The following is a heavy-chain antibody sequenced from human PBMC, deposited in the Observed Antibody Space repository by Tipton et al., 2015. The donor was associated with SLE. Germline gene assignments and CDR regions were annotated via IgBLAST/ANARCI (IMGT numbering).Heavy chain of an antibody. CDR2: IFYGSA. D-gene: IGHD5-24*01. Sequence: LRLSCAASGFTFISYTMNWVRQAPGKGLEWIGYIFYGSANYNPSLKSRVAISVDTSKNQFSLRLSSVTAADTAVYYCSRMASTNALWGQGTLVSVSS. CDR3: SRMASTNAL. J-gene: IGHJ4*02. V-gene: IGHV4-59*01. CDR1: GFTFISYT.